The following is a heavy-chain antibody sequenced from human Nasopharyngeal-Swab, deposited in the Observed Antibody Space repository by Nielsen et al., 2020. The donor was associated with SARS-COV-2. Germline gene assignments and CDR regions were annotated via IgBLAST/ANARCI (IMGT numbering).Heavy chain of an antibody. CDR1: GFTFSSYA. V-gene: IGHV3-23*01. CDR3: AKDLNSNFLNYMDV. D-gene: IGHD4-11*01. CDR2: ISASGVTT. Sequence: GESLKISCAASGFTFSSYAMSWVRQAPGKGLEWVSAISASGVTTYYADSVKGRFTISRDNSKSTLYLQMNSLRAEDTAAYYCAKDLNSNFLNYMDVWGKGTTVSFSS. J-gene: IGHJ6*03.